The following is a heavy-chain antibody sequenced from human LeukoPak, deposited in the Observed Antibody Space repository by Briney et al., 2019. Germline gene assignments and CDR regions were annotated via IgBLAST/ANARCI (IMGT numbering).Heavy chain of an antibody. V-gene: IGHV1-46*01. D-gene: IGHD1-26*01. CDR2: INPSGGST. CDR3: ARDLSGGSYSSAYFDY. CDR1: GYIFTSYY. Sequence: ASVNVSCKASGYIFTSYYVHWVRQAPGQGLEWMGIINPSGGSTSYAQKFQGRVTITADESTSTAYMELSSLRSEDTAVYYCARDLSGGSYSSAYFDYWGQGTLVTVSS. J-gene: IGHJ4*02.